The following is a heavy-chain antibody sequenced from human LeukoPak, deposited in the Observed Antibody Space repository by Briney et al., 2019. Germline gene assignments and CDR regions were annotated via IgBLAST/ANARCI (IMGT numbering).Heavy chain of an antibody. CDR2: IYYSGST. V-gene: IGHV4-31*03. CDR1: GGSISSGGYY. Sequence: SETLSLTCTVSGGSISSGGYYWSWIRQHPGKGLEWIGYIYYSGSTYYNPSLKSRVTISVDTSKNQFSLKLSSVTAADTAMYYCARVWVTDAFDIWGQGTMVTVSS. J-gene: IGHJ3*02. CDR3: ARVWVTDAFDI. D-gene: IGHD3-16*01.